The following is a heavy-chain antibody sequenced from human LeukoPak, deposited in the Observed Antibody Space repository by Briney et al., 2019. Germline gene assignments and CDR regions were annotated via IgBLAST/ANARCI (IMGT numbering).Heavy chain of an antibody. J-gene: IGHJ5*02. CDR2: IKSKTDGGTT. CDR3: AGVGFWSGYYRLDTWFDP. V-gene: IGHV3-15*01. D-gene: IGHD3-3*01. Sequence: GGSLRLSCAASGFTFSNAWMSWVRQAPGKGLEWVGRIKSKTDGGTTDYAAPVKGRFTISRDDSKNTLYLQMNSLRAEDTAVYYCAGVGFWSGYYRLDTWFDPWGQGTLVTVSS. CDR1: GFTFSNAW.